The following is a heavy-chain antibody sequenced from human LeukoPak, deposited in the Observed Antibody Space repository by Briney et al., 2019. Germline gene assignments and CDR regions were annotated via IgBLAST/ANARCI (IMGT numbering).Heavy chain of an antibody. CDR2: INHSGST. Sequence: SETLSLTCAVYGVPFSGYYWSWLRQPPGKGLEWLGEINHSGSTNYNPSLKSRVTISVDTSKSQFSLTLISVTAADTAVYYCASLGTARPTYNYYYRDVWGKGTTVTISS. CDR1: GVPFSGYY. V-gene: IGHV4-34*01. D-gene: IGHD1-26*01. CDR3: ASLGTARPTYNYYYRDV. J-gene: IGHJ6*03.